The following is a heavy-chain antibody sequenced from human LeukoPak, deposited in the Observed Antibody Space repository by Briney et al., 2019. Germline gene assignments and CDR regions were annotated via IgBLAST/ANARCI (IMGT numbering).Heavy chain of an antibody. D-gene: IGHD6-19*01. CDR3: ARGRDEAVAGNSVDY. J-gene: IGHJ4*02. CDR1: GGSFSGYY. V-gene: IGHV4-34*01. Sequence: SETLSLTCAVYGGSFSGYYWRGIRQPPGKGLEWIGEINHSGSTNYNPSLKSRVTISVDTSKNQFSLKLSSVTAADTAVYYCARGRDEAVAGNSVDYWGQGTLVTVSS. CDR2: INHSGST.